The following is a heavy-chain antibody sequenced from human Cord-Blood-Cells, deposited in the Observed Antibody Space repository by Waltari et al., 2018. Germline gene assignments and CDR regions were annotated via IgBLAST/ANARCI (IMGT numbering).Heavy chain of an antibody. J-gene: IGHJ4*02. D-gene: IGHD1-26*01. CDR3: ARDRNSGSGSYYY. CDR2: IWYDGSNK. CDR1: GFPLSSYG. V-gene: IGHV3-33*01. Sequence: QVQLVESGGGVVQPGRSLRLSCSASGFPLSSYGMHGVRPAPGKGLEWVAVIWYDGSNKYYADSVKGRFTISRDNSKNTLYLQMNSLRAEDTAVYYCARDRNSGSGSYYYWGQGTLVTVSS.